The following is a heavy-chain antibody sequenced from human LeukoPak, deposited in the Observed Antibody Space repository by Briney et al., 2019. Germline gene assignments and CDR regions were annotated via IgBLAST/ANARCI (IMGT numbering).Heavy chain of an antibody. J-gene: IGHJ6*03. CDR3: ARDRAARHFYYYYYMDV. CDR1: GGSISSYY. Sequence: SETLSLTCTVSGGSISSYYWSWIRQPAGKGLEWIGRIYTSGSTNYNPSLKSRVTMSVDTSKNQFSLKLSSVTAADTAVYYCARDRAARHFYYYYYMDVWGKGTTVTVSS. D-gene: IGHD6-6*01. V-gene: IGHV4-4*07. CDR2: IYTSGST.